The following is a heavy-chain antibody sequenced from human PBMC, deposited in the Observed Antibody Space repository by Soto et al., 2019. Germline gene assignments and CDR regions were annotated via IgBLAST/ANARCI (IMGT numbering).Heavy chain of an antibody. D-gene: IGHD2-2*01. J-gene: IGHJ5*02. CDR2: IIPILGIA. CDR3: ARDHLSSCSSTSCYPSFDP. V-gene: IGHV1-69*04. Sequence: AASVKVSCKASGGTFSSYTISWVRQAPGQGLEWMGRIIPILGIANYAQKFQGRVTITADKSTSTAYMELSSLRSEDTAVYYCARDHLSSCSSTSCYPSFDPSCQGTLVTVSS. CDR1: GGTFSSYT.